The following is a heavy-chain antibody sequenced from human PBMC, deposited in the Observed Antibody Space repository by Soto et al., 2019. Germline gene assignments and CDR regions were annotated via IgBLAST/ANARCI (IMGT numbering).Heavy chain of an antibody. D-gene: IGHD2-15*01. V-gene: IGHV4-59*06. Sequence: PSETLSLTCAVSGGSISNYYWSWIRQHPGKGLEWIGYIFYSGTTYYNPSLKSRVTISVDTSKNQFSLKLSSVTAADTAVYYCPPPIPLPDPWGQGTLVTVSS. J-gene: IGHJ5*02. CDR3: PPPIPLPDP. CDR1: GGSISNYY. CDR2: IFYSGTT.